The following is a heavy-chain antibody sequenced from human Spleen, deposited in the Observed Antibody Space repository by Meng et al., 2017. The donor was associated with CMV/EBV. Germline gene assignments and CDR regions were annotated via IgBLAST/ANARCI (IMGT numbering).Heavy chain of an antibody. Sequence: GGSLRLSCAAFEFTFSNYRMNWVRQAPGKGLEWISHISTTSAYIDYADSVKGRFTISRDNARNSLFLQMNSLRAEDTAVYWCARDSGLGYTFDLWGQGTMVTVSS. J-gene: IGHJ3*01. CDR2: ISTTSAYI. CDR1: EFTFSNYR. D-gene: IGHD3-10*01. CDR3: ARDSGLGYTFDL. V-gene: IGHV3-21*06.